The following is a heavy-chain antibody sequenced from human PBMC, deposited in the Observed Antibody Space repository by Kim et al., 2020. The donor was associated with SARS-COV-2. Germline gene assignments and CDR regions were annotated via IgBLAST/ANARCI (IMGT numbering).Heavy chain of an antibody. CDR2: VSGSGGTT. Sequence: GGSLRLSCAASGFTFSSYAMSWVRQAPGKGLEWVSGVSGSGGTTYYADSVKGRFTISRDNSKNTLYLQMNSLRAEDTAVYYCAKDGYYFDSSGYYYDYWGQGTLVTVSS. J-gene: IGHJ4*02. D-gene: IGHD3-22*01. V-gene: IGHV3-23*01. CDR1: GFTFSSYA. CDR3: AKDGYYFDSSGYYYDY.